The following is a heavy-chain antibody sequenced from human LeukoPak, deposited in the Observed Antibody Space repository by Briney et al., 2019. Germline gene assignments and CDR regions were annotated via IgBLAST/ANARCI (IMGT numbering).Heavy chain of an antibody. CDR3: ARDNRRRITSNFGMDV. D-gene: IGHD3-16*01. J-gene: IGHJ6*02. CDR1: GFTFSSYG. CDR2: IWYDGSNK. Sequence: GGSLRLSCAASGFTFSSYGMHWVRQAPGKGLEWVAVIWYDGSNKYYADSVKGRFTISRDNSKNTLYLQMNSLRAEDTAVYYCARDNRRRITSNFGMDVWGQGTTVTVSS. V-gene: IGHV3-33*01.